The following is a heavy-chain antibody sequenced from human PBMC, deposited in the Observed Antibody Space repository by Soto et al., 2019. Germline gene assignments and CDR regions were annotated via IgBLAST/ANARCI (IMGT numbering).Heavy chain of an antibody. J-gene: IGHJ5*02. CDR3: ARRYYYDSSDYYPLDL. CDR1: GFTFTGYT. CDR2: IGSSSRSI. D-gene: IGHD3-22*01. Sequence: PGGSLRLSCVGSGFTFTGYTMHWVRQAPGKGLEWVSSIGSSSRSIYYADSVKGRFTISRDNAENSLYLQMNSLRAEDTALYYCARRYYYDSSDYYPLDLWGHGTLVTVSS. V-gene: IGHV3-21*01.